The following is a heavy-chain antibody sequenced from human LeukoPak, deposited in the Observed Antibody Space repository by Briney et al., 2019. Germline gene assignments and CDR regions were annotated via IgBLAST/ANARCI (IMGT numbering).Heavy chain of an antibody. Sequence: GGSLRLSCAASGFTFSSYGMHWVRQAPGKGLEWVAVIWYDGSNKYYADSVKGRFTISRDNSKNTLYLQMNNLRAEDTAVYYCAREAVATVTLVAGVDYWGQGTLVTVSS. J-gene: IGHJ4*02. CDR1: GFTFSSYG. CDR2: IWYDGSNK. V-gene: IGHV3-33*01. D-gene: IGHD4-11*01. CDR3: AREAVATVTLVAGVDY.